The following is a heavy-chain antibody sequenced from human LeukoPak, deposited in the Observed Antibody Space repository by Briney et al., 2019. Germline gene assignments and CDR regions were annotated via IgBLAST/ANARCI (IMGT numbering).Heavy chain of an antibody. CDR3: ARITIVLLWRGFDY. CDR2: IYYSGST. Sequence: SETLSLTCTVSGGSISSSSYYWGWIRQPPGKGLEWIGSIYYSGSTYYNPSLKSRVTISVDTSKNQFSLKLSSVTAADTAVYYCARITIVLLWRGFDYWGQGTLVTVSS. J-gene: IGHJ4*02. D-gene: IGHD3-10*01. CDR1: GGSISSSSYY. V-gene: IGHV4-39*07.